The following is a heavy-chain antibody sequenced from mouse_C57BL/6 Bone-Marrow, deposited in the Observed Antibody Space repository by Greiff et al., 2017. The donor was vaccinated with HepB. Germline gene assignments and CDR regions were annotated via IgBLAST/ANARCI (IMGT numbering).Heavy chain of an antibody. V-gene: IGHV7-3*01. Sequence: DVQLVESGGGLVQPGGSLSLSCAASGFTFTDYYMSWVRQPPGKALEWLGFIRNKANGYTTEYSASVKGRFTISRDNSQSILYLQMNALRAEDSATYYCARYGELGVYFDYWGQGTTLTVSS. CDR3: ARYGELGVYFDY. D-gene: IGHD4-1*01. CDR2: IRNKANGYTT. CDR1: GFTFTDYY. J-gene: IGHJ2*01.